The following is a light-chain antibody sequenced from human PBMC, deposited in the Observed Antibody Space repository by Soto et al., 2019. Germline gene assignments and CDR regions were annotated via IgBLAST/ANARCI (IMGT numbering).Light chain of an antibody. J-gene: IGKJ3*01. CDR2: GAS. V-gene: IGKV3-20*01. Sequence: EIVLTQSPGTLSLSPGERATLSCRASQSISSIYLAWYQQKPGQAPRLLIYGASSRATDIPDRFSGSGSGTDFTLTTSRLEPEDFAVYYCQHYGSSHIFTFGPGTKVDIK. CDR1: QSISSIY. CDR3: QHYGSSHIFT.